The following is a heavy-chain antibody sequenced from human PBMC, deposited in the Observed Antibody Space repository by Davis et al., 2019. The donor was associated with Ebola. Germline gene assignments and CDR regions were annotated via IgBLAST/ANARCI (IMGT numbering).Heavy chain of an antibody. D-gene: IGHD6-13*01. Sequence: GESLKISCAASGFTFSSYSMNWVRQAPGKGLVWVSRINSDGSSTSYADSVKGRFTISRDNAKNTLYLQMNSLRAEDTAVYYCARGSSWYTYWGQGTLVTVSS. CDR3: ARGSSWYTY. CDR2: INSDGSST. CDR1: GFTFSSYS. V-gene: IGHV3-74*01. J-gene: IGHJ4*02.